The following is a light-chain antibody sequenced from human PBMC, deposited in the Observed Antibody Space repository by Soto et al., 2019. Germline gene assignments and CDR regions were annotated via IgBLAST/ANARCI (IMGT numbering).Light chain of an antibody. V-gene: IGLV1-44*01. Sequence: SVLTQPPSASWTPGQRVTISCSGSSSNIGRYTVHWYQQLPGTAPKVLINKNDQRPSGVPDRFSGSKSGTSASLAISGPQSEDEADYYCAAWDDSLNGYVFGTGTKVTVL. CDR2: KND. CDR1: SSNIGRYT. CDR3: AAWDDSLNGYV. J-gene: IGLJ1*01.